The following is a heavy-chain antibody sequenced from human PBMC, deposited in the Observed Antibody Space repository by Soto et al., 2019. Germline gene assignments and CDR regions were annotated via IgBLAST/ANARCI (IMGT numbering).Heavy chain of an antibody. V-gene: IGHV4-31*03. J-gene: IGHJ5*02. CDR2: IYYSGST. Sequence: SETLSLTCTVSGGSISSGGYYWSWIRQHPGKGLEWIGYIYYSGSTYYNPSLKSRVTISVDTSKSQFSLKLSSVTAADTAVYYCARDRSILTGYYNWFDPWGQGTLVTVSS. CDR3: ARDRSILTGYYNWFDP. CDR1: GGSISSGGYY. D-gene: IGHD3-9*01.